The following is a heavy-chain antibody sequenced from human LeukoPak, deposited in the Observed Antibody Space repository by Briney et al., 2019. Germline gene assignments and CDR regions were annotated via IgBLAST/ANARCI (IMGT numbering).Heavy chain of an antibody. Sequence: SETLSLTCAVYGGSFSGYYWSWLRQPPGKGLEWIGEINHSGSTNYNPSLKSRVTISVDTSKNQFSLKLSSVTAADTAVYYCARRTMGYYYYYYMDVWGKGTTVTISS. V-gene: IGHV4-34*01. CDR1: GGSFSGYY. D-gene: IGHD3-16*01. CDR2: INHSGST. CDR3: ARRTMGYYYYYYMDV. J-gene: IGHJ6*03.